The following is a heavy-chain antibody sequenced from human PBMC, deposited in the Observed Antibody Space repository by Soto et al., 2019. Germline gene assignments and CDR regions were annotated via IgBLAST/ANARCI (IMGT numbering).Heavy chain of an antibody. V-gene: IGHV3-23*01. CDR2: ISGSGGST. CDR3: AAQPEYTTMIVVVTDY. CDR1: GFTFSSYA. J-gene: IGHJ4*02. D-gene: IGHD3-22*01. Sequence: PGGSLRRSCAASGFTFSSYAMSWVRQAPGKGLEWVSAISGSGGSTYYADSVKGRFTISRDNSKNTRYLQMNSLRAEDTAVYYCAAQPEYTTMIVVVTDYWGQGTLVTVSS.